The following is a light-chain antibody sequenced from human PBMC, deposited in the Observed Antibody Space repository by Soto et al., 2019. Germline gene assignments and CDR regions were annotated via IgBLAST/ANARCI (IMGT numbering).Light chain of an antibody. J-gene: IGLJ2*01. CDR1: SSDVGGSGL. CDR2: VWF. Sequence: QSVLTQPASVSGSPGQSITICGTGTSSDVGGSGLVSWYQFHPGKAPKLLIFVWFKLPSVVSNRFSGSKYGSTASLTIYGLQAEDETNYYCCSYASRSTWDVVYGGGTKLTVL. CDR3: CSYASRSTWDVV. V-gene: IGLV2-23*01.